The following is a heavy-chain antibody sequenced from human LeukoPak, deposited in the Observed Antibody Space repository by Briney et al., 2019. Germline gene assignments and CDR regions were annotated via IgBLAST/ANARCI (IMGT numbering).Heavy chain of an antibody. Sequence: SETLSLTCTVSGGSISSSSYYWSWIRQPAGKGLEWIGRIYTSGSTNYNPSLKSRVTISIDTSKNQFSLNLSSVTAADTAVYYCARQGDSWGQGTLVTVSS. CDR3: ARQGDS. CDR2: IYTSGST. J-gene: IGHJ4*02. V-gene: IGHV4-61*02. CDR1: GGSISSSSYY.